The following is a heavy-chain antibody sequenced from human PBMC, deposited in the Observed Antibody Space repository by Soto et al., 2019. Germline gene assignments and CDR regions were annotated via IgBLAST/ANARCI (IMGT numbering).Heavy chain of an antibody. CDR2: IYYSGST. CDR3: ARRYGDYFDY. V-gene: IGHV4-59*08. J-gene: IGHJ4*02. CDR1: GGSISSYY. Sequence: PSETLSLTCTVSGGSISSYYWRWIRQPPGKGLEWIGYIYYSGSTNYNPSLKSRVTISVDTSKNQFSLKLSSVTAADTAVYYCARRYGDYFDYWGQGTLVTVSS. D-gene: IGHD4-17*01.